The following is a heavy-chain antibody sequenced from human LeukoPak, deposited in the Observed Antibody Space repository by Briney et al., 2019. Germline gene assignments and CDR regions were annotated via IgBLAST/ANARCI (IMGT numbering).Heavy chain of an antibody. V-gene: IGHV5-51*01. CDR3: ARGLQTPTYYFDY. CDR1: GYNFTNYW. Sequence: GESLKISCKGSGYNFTNYWIGWVRQMPGKGLEWMGIIYPGDSDTRYSPSFQGQVTISADKSISSAYLQWSSLKASDTAMYYCARGLQTPTYYFDYWGQGTLVTVSS. D-gene: IGHD4-11*01. J-gene: IGHJ4*02. CDR2: IYPGDSDT.